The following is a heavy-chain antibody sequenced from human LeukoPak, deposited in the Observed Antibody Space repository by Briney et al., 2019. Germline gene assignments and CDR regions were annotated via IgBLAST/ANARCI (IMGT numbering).Heavy chain of an antibody. CDR1: GFTFSSHA. CDR2: ISAGGGST. CDR3: AKDHDSSGYYLYY. V-gene: IGHV3-23*01. J-gene: IGHJ4*02. Sequence: PGGSLRLSCAASGFTFSSHAMAWVRQAPGKGLQWVSSISAGGGSTYYADSVKGRVTISRDNSKNTLYLQMNSLRAEDTAVYYCAKDHDSSGYYLYYWGQGTLVTVSS. D-gene: IGHD3-22*01.